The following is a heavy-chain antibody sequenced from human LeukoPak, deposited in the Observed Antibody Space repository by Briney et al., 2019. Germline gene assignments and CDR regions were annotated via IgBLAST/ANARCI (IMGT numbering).Heavy chain of an antibody. CDR1: GFTFSNYV. V-gene: IGHV3-7*03. CDR3: ARDARDGYGGNPFDY. J-gene: IGHJ4*02. Sequence: GGSLRLSCAASGFTFSNYVMNWVRQAPGKGLDWVANIKEDGSEKYYVDSVKGRFTISRDNAKNSLFLQMNSLRAEDTAVYYCARDARDGYGGNPFDYWGQGTLVTVSS. D-gene: IGHD4-23*01. CDR2: IKEDGSEK.